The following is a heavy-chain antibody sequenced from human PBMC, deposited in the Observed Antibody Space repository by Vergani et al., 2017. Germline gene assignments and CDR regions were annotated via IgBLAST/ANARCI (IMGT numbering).Heavy chain of an antibody. CDR2: ISWNSNSI. V-gene: IGHV3-9*02. CDR1: GYTSSYYG. J-gene: IGHJ5*02. D-gene: IGHD6-6*01. Sequence: VQLVGSGGGVVQPGRSLRLSCVVSGYTSSYYGMHWVRQAPGKGLEWVSGISWNSNSIGYADSVKGRFTISRDNAKNSLYLQMNSLRAEDTALYYCAKDLGTSSGGGWFDPWGQGTLVTVSS. CDR3: AKDLGTSSGGGWFDP.